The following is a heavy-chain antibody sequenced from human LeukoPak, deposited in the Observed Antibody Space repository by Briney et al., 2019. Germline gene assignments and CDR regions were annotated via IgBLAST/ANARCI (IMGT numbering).Heavy chain of an antibody. V-gene: IGHV4-4*09. CDR2: IYTSGST. Sequence: PSETLSLTCTVSGGSISSYYWSWIRQPPGKGLEWIGYIYTSGSTNYNTSLKSRVTISVDTSKNQFSLKLSSVTAADTAVYYCARMGATTDWFDPWGQGTLVTVSS. CDR3: ARMGATTDWFDP. CDR1: GGSISSYY. D-gene: IGHD1-26*01. J-gene: IGHJ5*02.